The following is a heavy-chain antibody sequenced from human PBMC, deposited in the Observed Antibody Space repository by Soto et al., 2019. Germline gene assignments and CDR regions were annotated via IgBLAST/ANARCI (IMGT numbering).Heavy chain of an antibody. J-gene: IGHJ3*02. D-gene: IGHD3-10*01. CDR3: ARTRSIIDGGAFAI. V-gene: IGHV1-69*13. Sequence: XVKVSCKASGGTFSSYAISWVRQAPGQGLEWMGGIIPIFGTANYAQKFQGRVTITADESTSTAYMELSSLRSEDTAVYYCARTRSIIDGGAFAIWGQGTMVTGSS. CDR2: IIPIFGTA. CDR1: GGTFSSYA.